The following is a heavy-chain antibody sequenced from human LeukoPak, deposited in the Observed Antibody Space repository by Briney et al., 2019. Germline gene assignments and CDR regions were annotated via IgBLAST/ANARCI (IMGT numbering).Heavy chain of an antibody. Sequence: PGGSLRLSCAASGFTFSSYGMSWARQAPGRGLEWVSAISGSGGSTYYADSVKGRFTISRDNSKNTLYLQMNSLRAEDTAVYYCAKDHGRDYYGSWRYDYWGQGTLVTVSS. CDR1: GFTFSSYG. CDR2: ISGSGGST. D-gene: IGHD3-10*01. J-gene: IGHJ4*02. CDR3: AKDHGRDYYGSWRYDY. V-gene: IGHV3-23*01.